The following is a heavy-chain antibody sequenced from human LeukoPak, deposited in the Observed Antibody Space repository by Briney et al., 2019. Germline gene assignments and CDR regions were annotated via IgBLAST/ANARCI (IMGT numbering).Heavy chain of an antibody. V-gene: IGHV3-30*18. CDR3: AKDAGYSSSWIDY. CDR2: ISYDGSNK. Sequence: GGSLRLSCAASRFTFSTYGMHWVRQAPGKGLEWVAVISYDGSNKYYADSVKGRFTISRDNSKNTLYLQMNSLRAEDTAVYYCAKDAGYSSSWIDYWGQGTLVTVSS. CDR1: RFTFSTYG. J-gene: IGHJ4*02. D-gene: IGHD6-13*01.